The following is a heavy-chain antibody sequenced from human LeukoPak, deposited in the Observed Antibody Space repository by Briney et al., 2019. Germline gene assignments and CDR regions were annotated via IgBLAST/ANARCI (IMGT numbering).Heavy chain of an antibody. V-gene: IGHV1-2*02. CDR2: INPTSGGT. J-gene: IGHJ4*02. Sequence: ASVKVSCKASGYTFTDYYIHWVRQAPGQGLEWMGWINPTSGGTNFAQKFQGRVTMTRDTSISTAYMELSRLRSDDTAVYYCARDAPTFTIFGVVIGGPYDYWGQGTLVTVSS. D-gene: IGHD3-3*01. CDR1: GYTFTDYY. CDR3: ARDAPTFTIFGVVIGGPYDY.